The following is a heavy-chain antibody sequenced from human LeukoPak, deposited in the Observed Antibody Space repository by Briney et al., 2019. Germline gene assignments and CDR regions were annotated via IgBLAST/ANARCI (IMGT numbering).Heavy chain of an antibody. D-gene: IGHD4/OR15-4a*01. V-gene: IGHV3-30*03. CDR1: GFTFSSYG. Sequence: GGSLRLSCAASGFTFSSYGMHWARQAPGKGLEWVAVISYDGSHKYSADSVKGRFTISRDNSKNTLYLQMNSLRTEDTAVYFCSASRPHYGDYYGLDVWGHGTTVTVSS. J-gene: IGHJ6*02. CDR3: SASRPHYGDYYGLDV. CDR2: ISYDGSHK.